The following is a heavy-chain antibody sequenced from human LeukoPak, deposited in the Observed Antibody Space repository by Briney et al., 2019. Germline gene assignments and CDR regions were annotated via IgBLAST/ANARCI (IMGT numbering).Heavy chain of an antibody. Sequence: GGSLRLSCAASGFTFSSYSMNWVRQAPGKGLEWVSSISSSSGYIYYADSVKGRFTISRDNAKNSLYLQMNSLRAEDTAVYYCARVGRGYYYDSSGYYVDYWGQGTLVTVSS. V-gene: IGHV3-21*01. J-gene: IGHJ4*02. D-gene: IGHD3-22*01. CDR2: ISSSSGYI. CDR3: ARVGRGYYYDSSGYYVDY. CDR1: GFTFSSYS.